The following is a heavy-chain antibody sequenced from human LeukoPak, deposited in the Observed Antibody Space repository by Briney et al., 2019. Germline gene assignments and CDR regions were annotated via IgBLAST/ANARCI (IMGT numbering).Heavy chain of an antibody. J-gene: IGHJ4*02. CDR1: GGSISSSSYH. CDR2: IYYSGST. D-gene: IGHD5-12*01. V-gene: IGHV4-39*01. Sequence: SETLSLTCTVSGGSISSSSYHWGWIRQPPGKGLEWIGSIYYSGSTYYNPSLKSRVTISVDTSKNQFSLKLSSVTAADTAVYYCASRDIVATEFDYWGQGTLVTVSS. CDR3: ASRDIVATEFDY.